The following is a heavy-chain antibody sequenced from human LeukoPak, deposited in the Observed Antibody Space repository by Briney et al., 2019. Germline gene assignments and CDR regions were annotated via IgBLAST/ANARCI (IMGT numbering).Heavy chain of an antibody. CDR1: GITLSNYG. CDR2: ISDSGGRT. V-gene: IGHV3-23*01. J-gene: IGHJ4*02. CDR3: AKRGVVIRVILVGFHKEAYYFDS. D-gene: IGHD3-22*01. Sequence: GGSLRLSCAVSGITLSNYGMSWVRQAPGKGLEWVAGISDSGGRTNYADSVKGRFTISRDNPKNTLYLQMNSPRAEDTAVYFCAKRGVVIRVILVGFHKEAYYFDSWGQGALVTVSS.